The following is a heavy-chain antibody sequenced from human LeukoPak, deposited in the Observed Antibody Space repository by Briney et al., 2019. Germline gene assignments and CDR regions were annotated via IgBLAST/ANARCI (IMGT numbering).Heavy chain of an antibody. Sequence: GGSLKPSCQAFGSTFSSFWWSWVRKVQGKGLEWVANIKQDGSEKYYVDSVKGRFTISRDNAKNSLYLQMNSLRAEDTAVYYCARDRWFDPWGQGTLVTVSS. V-gene: IGHV3-7*04. CDR2: IKQDGSEK. J-gene: IGHJ5*02. CDR3: ARDRWFDP. CDR1: GSTFSSFW.